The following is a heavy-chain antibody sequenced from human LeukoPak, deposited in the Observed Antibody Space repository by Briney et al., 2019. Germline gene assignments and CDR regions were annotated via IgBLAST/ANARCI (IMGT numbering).Heavy chain of an antibody. CDR3: ARDPASIAARSQFDY. J-gene: IGHJ4*02. Sequence: GASVKVSRKASGGTFSSYAISWVRQAPGQGLEWMGGIIPIFGTANYAQKFQGRVTITADESTSTAYMELSSLRSEDTAVYYCARDPASIAARSQFDYWGQGTLVTVSS. D-gene: IGHD6-6*01. CDR2: IIPIFGTA. V-gene: IGHV1-69*13. CDR1: GGTFSSYA.